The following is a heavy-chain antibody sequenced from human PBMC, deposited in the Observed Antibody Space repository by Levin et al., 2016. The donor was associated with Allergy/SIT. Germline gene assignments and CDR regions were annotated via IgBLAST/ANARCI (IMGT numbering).Heavy chain of an antibody. CDR2: LYYRGII. D-gene: IGHD6-13*01. CDR3: VGSSWYWTIPPFFDY. Sequence: SETLSLTCTVSGGSFSSSDVYWGWIRQPPGKGLEWIGSLYYRGIIDYSPSLKSRVSISVDTSKNHFSLSLNSVTAADTAVYYCVGSSWYWTIPPFFDYWGQGTLVSVSS. V-gene: IGHV4-39*02. J-gene: IGHJ4*02. CDR1: GGSFSSSDVY.